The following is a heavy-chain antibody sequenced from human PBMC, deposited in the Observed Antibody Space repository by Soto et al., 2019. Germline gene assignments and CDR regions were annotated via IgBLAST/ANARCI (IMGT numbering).Heavy chain of an antibody. D-gene: IGHD3-3*02. CDR1: GGSISSYY. CDR2: THYSGNT. CDR3: ARHTWTIRAGFDY. Sequence: QVQLQESGPGLVKPSETLSLTCTVSGGSISSYYWDWIRQPPGKGLEWIGYTHYSGNTNYHPSLKGRVTISLDTPRNQFSLNLSALTAADTAVYYCARHTWTIRAGFDYWGEGALVTVSS. V-gene: IGHV4-59*12. J-gene: IGHJ4*02.